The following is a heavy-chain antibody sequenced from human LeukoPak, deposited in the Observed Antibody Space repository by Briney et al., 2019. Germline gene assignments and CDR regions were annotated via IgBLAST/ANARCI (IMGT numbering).Heavy chain of an antibody. CDR1: GFTFSTYW. Sequence: GGSLRLSCAASGFTFSTYWMSWVRQAPGKGLEWVANIKQDGSEKYYVDSVKGRFTISRDNAKNSLYPQMDSLRAEDTALYYCAKDTGRPTDAITMEDNAFDIWGQGTMVTVSS. J-gene: IGHJ3*02. CDR2: IKQDGSEK. V-gene: IGHV3-7*03. D-gene: IGHD3-3*01. CDR3: AKDTGRPTDAITMEDNAFDI.